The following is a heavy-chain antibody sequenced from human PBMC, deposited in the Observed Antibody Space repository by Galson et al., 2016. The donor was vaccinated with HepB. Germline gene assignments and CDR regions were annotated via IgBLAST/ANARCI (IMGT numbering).Heavy chain of an antibody. CDR2: ISPTLGIA. V-gene: IGHV1-69*04. Sequence: SVKVSCKASGGTFSMYTISWVRQAPGQGLEWMGRISPTLGIANYAQKFQGRVTIIADRSTSTAYMELSRLKSEDTAVYYCATDLLGDRSGYYNFWGQGTLVAVSS. CDR3: ATDLLGDRSGYYNF. J-gene: IGHJ4*02. CDR1: GGTFSMYT. D-gene: IGHD3-22*01.